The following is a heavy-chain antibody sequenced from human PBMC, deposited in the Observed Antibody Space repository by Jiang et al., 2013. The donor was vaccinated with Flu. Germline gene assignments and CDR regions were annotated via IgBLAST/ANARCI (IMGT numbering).Heavy chain of an antibody. V-gene: IGHV3-23*01. CDR3: AKDLTRDGVWDFDY. J-gene: IGHJ4*02. CDR1: GFTFGDYS. D-gene: IGHD4-17*01. Sequence: GLVQPGGSLRLSCAASGFTFGDYSMTWVRQAPGEGLEWVSGILYSGAKTYYADSVQGRFTISRDNSKNTLWLQMNSLRAEDTAIYYCAKDLTRDGVWDFDYWGQGTQVTVSS. CDR2: ILYSGAKT.